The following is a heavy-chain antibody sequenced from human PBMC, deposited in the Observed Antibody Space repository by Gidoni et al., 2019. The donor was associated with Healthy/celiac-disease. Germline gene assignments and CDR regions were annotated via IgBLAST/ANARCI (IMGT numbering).Heavy chain of an antibody. CDR3: ARGRLLRFDY. V-gene: IGHV4-59*01. J-gene: IGHJ4*02. D-gene: IGHD2-15*01. CDR1: GGSISSYY. Sequence: QVQLQESGPGLVKPSEPLSLTCTVSGGSISSYYWSWIRQPPGKGLEWIGYIYYSGSTNYNPPLKSRVTISVDTSKNQFSLKLSSVTAADTAVYYCARGRLLRFDYWGQGTLVTVSS. CDR2: IYYSGST.